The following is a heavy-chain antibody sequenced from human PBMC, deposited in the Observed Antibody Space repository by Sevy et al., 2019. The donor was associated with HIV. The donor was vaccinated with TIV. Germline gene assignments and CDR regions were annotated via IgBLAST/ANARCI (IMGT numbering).Heavy chain of an antibody. CDR3: ARDAGYSTVWYPGY. Sequence: GGSLRLSCAASGFSFSTHAIHWVRQAPGKGLEWVAVISFDGSDKYYTYSVKGRFTISRDDSKNTLLLQVSSLRAEDTAVYYCARDAGYSTVWYPGYWGQGTLVTVSS. CDR2: ISFDGSDK. V-gene: IGHV3-30*03. D-gene: IGHD6-19*01. J-gene: IGHJ4*02. CDR1: GFSFSTHA.